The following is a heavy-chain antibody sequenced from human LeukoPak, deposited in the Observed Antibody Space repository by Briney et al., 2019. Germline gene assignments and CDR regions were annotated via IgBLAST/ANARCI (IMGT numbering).Heavy chain of an antibody. CDR1: GFTFSSYE. D-gene: IGHD3-10*01. Sequence: GGSLRLSCAASGFTFSSYEMNWVRQAPGKGLEWVSYISSSGSTIYYADSVKGRFTISRDNSKNTLYLQMNSLRAEDTAVYYCAKQWFGELLETDYWGQGTLVTVSS. V-gene: IGHV3-48*03. J-gene: IGHJ4*02. CDR3: AKQWFGELLETDY. CDR2: ISSSGSTI.